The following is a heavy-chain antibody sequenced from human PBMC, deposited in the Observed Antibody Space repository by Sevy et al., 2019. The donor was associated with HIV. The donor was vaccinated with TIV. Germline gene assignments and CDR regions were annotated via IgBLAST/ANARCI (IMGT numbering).Heavy chain of an antibody. J-gene: IGHJ6*02. CDR1: GYSFSDYW. CDR3: ARGARGTLPSYYYYTMDV. Sequence: GESLKISCKGSGYSFSDYWVGWVRQMPGKGLEWMGIIYPGDSDTTYSPAFQDQVTISADKSISTAYLKWSSLKASDTAIYYCARGARGTLPSYYYYTMDVWGQGTTVTVSS. D-gene: IGHD1-1*01. CDR2: IYPGDSDT. V-gene: IGHV5-51*01.